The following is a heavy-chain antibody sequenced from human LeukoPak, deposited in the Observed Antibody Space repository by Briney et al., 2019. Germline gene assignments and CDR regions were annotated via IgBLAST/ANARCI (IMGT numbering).Heavy chain of an antibody. V-gene: IGHV4-59*12. CDR2: IYYSGST. CDR1: GGSISSYY. J-gene: IGHJ5*02. Sequence: SETLSLTCTVSGGSISSYYWSWIRQPPGKGLEWIGYIYYSGSTNYNPSLKSRVTISVDTSKNQFSLKLSSVTAADTAVYYCARDRVFWADFWSGNWFDPWGQGTLVTVSS. D-gene: IGHD3-3*01. CDR3: ARDRVFWADFWSGNWFDP.